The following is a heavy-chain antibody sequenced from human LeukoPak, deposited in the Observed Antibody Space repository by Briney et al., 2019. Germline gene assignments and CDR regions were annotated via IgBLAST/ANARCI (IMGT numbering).Heavy chain of an antibody. CDR2: IYHSGST. V-gene: IGHV4-38-2*02. CDR3: ARQEDF. Sequence: SETLSLTCTVSGYSISSGYYWGWIRQPPGKGLEWIGSIYHSGSTYYNPSLKSRVTISVDTSKNPFSLKLSSVTAADTAVYYCARQEDFWGQGTLVTVSS. J-gene: IGHJ4*02. D-gene: IGHD3-3*01. CDR1: GYSISSGYY.